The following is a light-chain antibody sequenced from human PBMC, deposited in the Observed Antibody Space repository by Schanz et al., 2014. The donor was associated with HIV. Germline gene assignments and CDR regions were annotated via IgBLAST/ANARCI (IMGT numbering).Light chain of an antibody. CDR2: KAS. CDR1: QNINRW. V-gene: IGKV1-5*03. J-gene: IGKJ1*01. CDR3: QQYNRYAST. Sequence: DIQMTQSPSTLSASVGDTVTITCRASQNINRWLAWYQQKAGEVPKLLIYKASTLQSGVPSRFSGRGSGTEFTLTISSLQPDDFATYYCQQYNRYASTFGQGTKVEIK.